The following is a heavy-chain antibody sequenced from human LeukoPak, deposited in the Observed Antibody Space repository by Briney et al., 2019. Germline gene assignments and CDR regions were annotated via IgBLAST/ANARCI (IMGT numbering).Heavy chain of an antibody. CDR2: IKPDGNEQ. Sequence: GGSLRLSCVASGFPFSSYWMTWVRQAPGKGPEWVASIKPDGNEQYYVDSVRGRFTISRDNSKDSLFLQMDSLRDDDTAVYYCGRGRVSAYDYWGQGTLVTVSS. J-gene: IGHJ4*02. V-gene: IGHV3-7*01. CDR1: GFPFSSYW. CDR3: GRGRVSAYDY.